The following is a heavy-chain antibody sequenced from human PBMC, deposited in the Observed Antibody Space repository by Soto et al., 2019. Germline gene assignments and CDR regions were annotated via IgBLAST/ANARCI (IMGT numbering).Heavy chain of an antibody. J-gene: IGHJ1*01. V-gene: IGHV1-24*01. CDR1: GYTLTELS. CDR3: ATDLARGPIVTAEYFQH. D-gene: IGHD3-16*02. CDR2: FDPEDGET. Sequence: GASVKVSCKVSGYTLTELSMHWVRQAPGKGLEWMGGFDPEDGETIYAQKFRGRVTMTEDTSTDTAYMELSSLRSEDTAVYYCATDLARGPIVTAEYFQHWGQGTLVTVSS.